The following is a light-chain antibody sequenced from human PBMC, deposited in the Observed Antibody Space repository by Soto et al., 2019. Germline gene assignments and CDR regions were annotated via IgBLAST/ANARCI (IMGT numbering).Light chain of an antibody. Sequence: EIVLTQSPDTLSLSPGERATLSCRASQNISIHLAWYQQKPGQAPRLLMYDASSRATGIPPRFSGSGSGTDFTLTISSLEPEDFAIYYCQQRSDWPLTFGCGTKVEI. V-gene: IGKV3-11*01. CDR3: QQRSDWPLT. CDR1: QNISIH. CDR2: DAS. J-gene: IGKJ4*01.